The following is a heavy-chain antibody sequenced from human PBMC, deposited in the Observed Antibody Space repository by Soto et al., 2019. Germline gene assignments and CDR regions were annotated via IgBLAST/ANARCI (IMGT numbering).Heavy chain of an antibody. V-gene: IGHV1-69*12. CDR2: IILIFGTA. CDR1: GGTFSSYA. Sequence: QVQLVQSGAEVKKPGSSVKVSCKASGGTFSSYAISWVRQAPGQGLEWMGGIILIFGTANYAQKFQGRVTITADESTSTAYMELSSLRSEDTAVYYCARGSSVAAQYYFDYWGQGTLVTVSS. CDR3: ARGSSVAAQYYFDY. J-gene: IGHJ4*02. D-gene: IGHD6-19*01.